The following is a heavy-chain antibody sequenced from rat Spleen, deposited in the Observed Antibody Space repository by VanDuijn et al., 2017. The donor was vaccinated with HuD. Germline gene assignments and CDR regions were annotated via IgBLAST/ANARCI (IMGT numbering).Heavy chain of an antibody. CDR1: GFSFSKYG. J-gene: IGHJ2*01. D-gene: IGHD1-10*01. V-gene: IGHV5-19*01. Sequence: EVQLVESGGGLVQPGRSLKLSCTASGFSFSKYGMQWIRQTPTKGLQWVAAITPSGITTHYRDSMKGRFTISRDNARGTLSLQMDSLRSEDTATYYCARRGYNNYFFDYWGQGVMVTVSS. CDR3: ARRGYNNYFFDY. CDR2: ITPSGITT.